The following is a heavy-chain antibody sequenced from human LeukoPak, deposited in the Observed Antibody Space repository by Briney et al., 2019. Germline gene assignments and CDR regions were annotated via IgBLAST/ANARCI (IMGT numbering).Heavy chain of an antibody. D-gene: IGHD3-10*01. J-gene: IGHJ4*02. CDR1: GGSISSGGYY. V-gene: IGHV4-31*03. CDR3: ARVNYGSATKEDY. Sequence: PSQTLSLTCTVSGGSISSGGYYWSWIRQHPGKGLEWIGYIYCSGSAYYNPSLKSRVTISVDTSENQFSLKLSSVTAADTAVYYCARVNYGSATKEDYWGQGTLVTVSS. CDR2: IYCSGSA.